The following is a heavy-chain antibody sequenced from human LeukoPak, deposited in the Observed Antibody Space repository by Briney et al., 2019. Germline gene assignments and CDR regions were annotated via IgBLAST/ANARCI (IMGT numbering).Heavy chain of an antibody. CDR2: IYYSGST. V-gene: IGHV4-59*08. CDR3: ARHLQANYYGMDV. J-gene: IGHJ6*02. D-gene: IGHD4-11*01. Sequence: KPSETLSLTCTVSGGSISSYYWSWIRQPPGKGLEWIGYIYYSGSTNYNPSLKSRVTISVDTSKNQFSLELSSVTAADTAVYYCARHLQANYYGMDVWGQGTTVTVSS. CDR1: GGSISSYY.